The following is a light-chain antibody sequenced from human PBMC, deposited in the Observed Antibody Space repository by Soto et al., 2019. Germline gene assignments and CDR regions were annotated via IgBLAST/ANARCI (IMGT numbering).Light chain of an antibody. CDR3: QQYGSWT. CDR2: GAS. V-gene: IGKV3-20*01. J-gene: IGKJ1*01. CDR1: QSISSNY. Sequence: EIVLTQSPGTLSLSPGERATLSCRASQSISSNYLAWYQQKPGQAPRLLIYGASSRATGIPDRFSGSGSGTDFTLTSSRLEAEDSAIYYCQQYGSWTFGQGTKVEIK.